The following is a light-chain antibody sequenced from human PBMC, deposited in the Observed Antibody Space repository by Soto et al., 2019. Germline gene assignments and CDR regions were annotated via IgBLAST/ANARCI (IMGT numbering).Light chain of an antibody. CDR3: CSYAPSRTLL. V-gene: IGLV2-23*01. J-gene: IGLJ2*01. CDR1: SSDVGTYNL. CDR2: EGN. Sequence: QSALTQPASVSGSPGESITISCTGTSSDVGTYNLVTWYQQHPGRVPKLILDEGNKRPSGVSSRFSASKSGNTASLTISGLRVEDEADYFCCSYAPSRTLLFGGGTKVTVL.